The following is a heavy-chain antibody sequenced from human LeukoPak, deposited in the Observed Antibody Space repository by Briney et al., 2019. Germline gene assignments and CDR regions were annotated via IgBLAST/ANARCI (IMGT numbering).Heavy chain of an antibody. CDR3: ARVLDSSGYYYGFDP. J-gene: IGHJ5*02. Sequence: SETLSLTCTVSGGSISSYYWSWIRQPPGKGLEWIGYIYYSGSTNYNPSLKSRVTISVDTSKNQFSLKLSSVTAADTAVYYCARVLDSSGYYYGFDPWSQGTLVTVSS. V-gene: IGHV4-59*01. CDR1: GGSISSYY. D-gene: IGHD3-22*01. CDR2: IYYSGST.